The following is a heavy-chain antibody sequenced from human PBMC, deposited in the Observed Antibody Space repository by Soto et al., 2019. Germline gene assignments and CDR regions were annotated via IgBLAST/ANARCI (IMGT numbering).Heavy chain of an antibody. CDR2: VYQSGTT. Sequence: QLQLQESGPGLVRSSETLSLTCSVSGASISTSSDFWGWIRQAPGKGLEWIGNVYQSGTTRLNPSLNSLVPIVLDRSESAFSRELNSATAADRAVYSCARHPESPSYFDYWGQGILVTVSS. J-gene: IGHJ4*02. CDR1: GASISTSSDF. V-gene: IGHV4-39*01. CDR3: ARHPESPSYFDY.